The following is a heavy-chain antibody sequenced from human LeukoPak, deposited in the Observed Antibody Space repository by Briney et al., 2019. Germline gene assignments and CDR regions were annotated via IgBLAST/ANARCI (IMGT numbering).Heavy chain of an antibody. CDR1: GGSISSHY. D-gene: IGHD5-24*01. V-gene: IGHV4-59*11. CDR3: ARGGWLQPGVY. CDR2: IYYSGST. Sequence: PSETLSLTCTVSGGSISSHYWSWIRQPPGKGLEWIGYIYYSGSTNYNPSLKSRVTISVDTSKNQFSLKLSSVTAADTAVYYCARGGWLQPGVYWGQGTLVTVSS. J-gene: IGHJ4*02.